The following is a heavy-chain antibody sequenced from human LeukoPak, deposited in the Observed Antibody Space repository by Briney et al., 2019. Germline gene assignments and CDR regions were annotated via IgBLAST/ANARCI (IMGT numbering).Heavy chain of an antibody. D-gene: IGHD7-27*01. Sequence: SETLSLTCTVSGGSISNTDSFWAWIRQPPGKGLEWIGSFHYNGNTYYNPSLQSRVTISVDKSENQFSLRLTSVTAADTAVYYCARQPDWGLGYFDYWGRGTLVPVSS. CDR1: GGSISNTDSF. CDR2: FHYNGNT. CDR3: ARQPDWGLGYFDY. V-gene: IGHV4-39*01. J-gene: IGHJ4*02.